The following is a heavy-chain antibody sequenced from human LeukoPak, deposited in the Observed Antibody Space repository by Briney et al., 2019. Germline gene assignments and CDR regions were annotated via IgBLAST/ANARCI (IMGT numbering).Heavy chain of an antibody. D-gene: IGHD3-22*01. V-gene: IGHV4-59*12. CDR1: GGSISSYY. CDR2: IYYSGST. CDR3: ARAAVDSSGYNAIDY. J-gene: IGHJ4*02. Sequence: SETLSLTCTVPGGSISSYYWSWIRQPPGKGLEWIGYIYYSGSTNYNPSLKSRVTISVDTSKNQFSLKLSSVTAADTAVYYCARAAVDSSGYNAIDYWGQGTLVTVSS.